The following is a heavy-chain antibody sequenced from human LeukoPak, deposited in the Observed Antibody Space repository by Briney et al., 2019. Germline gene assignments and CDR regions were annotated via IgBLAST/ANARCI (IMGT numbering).Heavy chain of an antibody. V-gene: IGHV4-59*01. Sequence: PSETLSLTCTVSGDSISRYYWSWVRQPPGKGLEWIGYMYNSGSTKYNPSLKSRVTISVDTSKNQFSLRLSSVTAADTATYYCASTMSGRDYWGRGILVTVSS. CDR2: MYNSGST. J-gene: IGHJ4*02. CDR1: GDSISRYY. D-gene: IGHD3-10*02. CDR3: ASTMSGRDY.